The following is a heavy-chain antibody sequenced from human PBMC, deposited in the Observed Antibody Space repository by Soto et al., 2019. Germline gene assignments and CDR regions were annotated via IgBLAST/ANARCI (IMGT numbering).Heavy chain of an antibody. CDR2: MWYDGVNK. V-gene: IGHV3-33*01. J-gene: IGHJ4*02. CDR1: GSSFSSYG. Sequence: GGSLRLSCAASGSSFSSYGMHWLRQPPGKGLEWVAVMWYDGVNKDYADSVKGRFTISRDNAKNSLFLQMTSLRVEDTAVYYCARNFDSGGYYSDYWGQGTLVTVSS. CDR3: ARNFDSGGYYSDY. D-gene: IGHD3-22*01.